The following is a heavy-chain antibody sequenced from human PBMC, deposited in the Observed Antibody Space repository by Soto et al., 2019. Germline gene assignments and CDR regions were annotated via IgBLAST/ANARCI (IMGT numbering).Heavy chain of an antibody. Sequence: SLRLSCAASGFTFSSYSMNWVRQAPGKGLEWVANIKQDGSQKNYVDSVKGRFTISRDNAKNSLYLQMNSLRADDTAVYYCTCDTAYTPYWGRGTLLTVSS. CDR2: IKQDGSQK. D-gene: IGHD3-16*01. CDR1: GFTFSSYS. J-gene: IGHJ4*02. CDR3: TCDTAYTPY. V-gene: IGHV3-7*01.